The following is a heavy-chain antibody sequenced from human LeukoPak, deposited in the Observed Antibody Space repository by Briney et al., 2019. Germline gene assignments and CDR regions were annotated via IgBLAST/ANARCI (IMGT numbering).Heavy chain of an antibody. CDR1: GGSFSGYY. D-gene: IGHD2-21*02. CDR3: ARGRRMVVTADEGFDDY. Sequence: SETLSLTCAVYGGSFSGYYWSWIRQPPGKGLEWIGEINHSGSTNYNPSLKSRVTISVDTSKNQFSLKLSSVTAADAAVYYCARGRRMVVTADEGFDDYWGQGTLVTVSS. CDR2: INHSGST. J-gene: IGHJ4*02. V-gene: IGHV4-34*01.